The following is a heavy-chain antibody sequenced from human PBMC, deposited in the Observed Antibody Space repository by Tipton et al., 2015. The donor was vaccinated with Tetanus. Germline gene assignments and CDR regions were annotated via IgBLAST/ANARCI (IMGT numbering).Heavy chain of an antibody. D-gene: IGHD3-10*01. CDR2: INHSGST. CDR1: GGSISSSSYY. Sequence: TLSLTCTVSGGSISSSSYYWGWIRQPPGKGLEWIGEINHSGSTNYNPSLKSRVTISVDTSKNQFSLKLSSVTAADTAVYYCARGNGIFYGSGSYYKYWGQGTLVTVSS. J-gene: IGHJ4*02. CDR3: ARGNGIFYGSGSYYKY. V-gene: IGHV4-39*07.